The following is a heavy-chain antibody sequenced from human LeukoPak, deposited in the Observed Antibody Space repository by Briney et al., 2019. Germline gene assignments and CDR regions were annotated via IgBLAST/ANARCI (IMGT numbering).Heavy chain of an antibody. CDR2: IYYSGST. CDR3: ARWTYYYDSSGYSSDAFDI. D-gene: IGHD3-22*01. V-gene: IGHV4-59*01. Sequence: ASETLSLTCTVSGGSISSYYWSWIRQPPGKGLEWIGYIYYSGSTNYNPSLKSRVTISVDTSKNQFSLKLSSVTAADTAVYYCARWTYYYDSSGYSSDAFDIWGQGTMVTVSS. CDR1: GGSISSYY. J-gene: IGHJ3*02.